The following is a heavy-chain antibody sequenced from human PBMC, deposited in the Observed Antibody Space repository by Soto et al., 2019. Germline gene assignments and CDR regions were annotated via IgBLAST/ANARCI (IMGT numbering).Heavy chain of an antibody. J-gene: IGHJ4*02. CDR3: ARQAREGYNSAGY. CDR1: GGSISSYY. D-gene: IGHD5-12*01. V-gene: IGHV4-59*08. Sequence: QVQLQESGPGLVKPSETLSLSCTVSGGSISSYYWSWIRQPPGKGLEWIGDIYYSGSTSYNPSRKSRVAXSXDXXKNQFSLRLSSVTAADTAVYYCARQAREGYNSAGYWGQGTLVTGSS. CDR2: IYYSGST.